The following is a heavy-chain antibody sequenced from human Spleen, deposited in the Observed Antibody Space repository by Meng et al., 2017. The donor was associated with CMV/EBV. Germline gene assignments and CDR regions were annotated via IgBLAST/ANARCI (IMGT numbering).Heavy chain of an antibody. Sequence: ASVKVSCKAYGYTFIRNDIHWVRQATGQGLEWMGWMDPNNGKTGNVQRFQGRVTMTRDTSISTAYMELSSLTSEDTAVYYCARDSTRFLEWLPFDYWGQGTLVTVSS. J-gene: IGHJ4*02. CDR2: MDPNNGKT. D-gene: IGHD3-3*01. CDR1: GYTFIRND. V-gene: IGHV1-8*01. CDR3: ARDSTRFLEWLPFDY.